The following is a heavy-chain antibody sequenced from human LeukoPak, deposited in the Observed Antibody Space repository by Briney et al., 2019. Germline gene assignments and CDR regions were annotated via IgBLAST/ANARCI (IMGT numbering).Heavy chain of an antibody. CDR2: ISSTSSTI. J-gene: IGHJ4*02. CDR3: ARSHCSGGSCYFYYFDY. Sequence: GGSLRPSCAASGFTFRSFGMNWVRQAPGKGLEWVSYISSTSSTIYYADSVKGRFTISRDNAKNSLYLQMSSLRAEDTAVYYCARSHCSGGSCYFYYFDYWGQGTLVTVSS. V-gene: IGHV3-48*01. CDR1: GFTFRSFG. D-gene: IGHD2-15*01.